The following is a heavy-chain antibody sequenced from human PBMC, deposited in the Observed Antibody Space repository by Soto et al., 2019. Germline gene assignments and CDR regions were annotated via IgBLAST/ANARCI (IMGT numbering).Heavy chain of an antibody. CDR1: GGFIRGSDYY. Sequence: SSETLSLTCTVSGGFIRGSDYYWGWIRQSPGKGLEWIGNIYYSGTSYSYPSLKGRVTMSVDTSKNQFSMRLSSVTAADTAVYYCTAMRGQLLPRAWGGAIMVTVPQ. CDR2: IYYSGTS. J-gene: IGHJ5*02. D-gene: IGHD2-21*02. CDR3: TAMRGQLLPRA. V-gene: IGHV4-39*01.